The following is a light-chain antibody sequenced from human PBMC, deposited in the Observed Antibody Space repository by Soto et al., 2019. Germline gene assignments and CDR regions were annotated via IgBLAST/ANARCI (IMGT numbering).Light chain of an antibody. J-gene: IGKJ1*01. Sequence: EIVLTQSPGTLSLSPGERATLSCRASQSVSSSYLAWYQQKPGQAPRLLIYGASTRATGIPDRFGGTGSGTEFTLTISSLQSEDFALYYCQQYNDWPLTFGQGTKVDIK. CDR2: GAS. CDR3: QQYNDWPLT. CDR1: QSVSSSY. V-gene: IGKV3D-15*01.